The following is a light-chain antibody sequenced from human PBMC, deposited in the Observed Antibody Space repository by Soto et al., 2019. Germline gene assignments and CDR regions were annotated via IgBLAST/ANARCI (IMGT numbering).Light chain of an antibody. CDR1: QDISNY. V-gene: IGKV1-33*01. CDR2: DAS. Sequence: DVQMTQSPSSLSASIGDRVTITFQASQDISNYLNWYQQKPGKAPKLLIYDASNLETGVPSRFRGSGSGTHFTFTISSLQPEDIATYYCLQYDNLFTFGPGTKVDI. J-gene: IGKJ3*01. CDR3: LQYDNLFT.